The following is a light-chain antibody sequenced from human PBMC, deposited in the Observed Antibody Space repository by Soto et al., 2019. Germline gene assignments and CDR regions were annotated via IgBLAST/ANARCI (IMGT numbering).Light chain of an antibody. J-gene: IGKJ1*01. CDR3: QQYGNSPRT. V-gene: IGKV3-20*01. CDR2: GAS. CDR1: QTINRSF. Sequence: EIVLTQSPGTLSLSPGERVSISCRASQTINRSFLAWYQQKPGQAPRLLIYGASSRATGVPDRFSGSGSGTDFTLTISRLEPGDFAVYYCQQYGNSPRTVGQGTKVDIK.